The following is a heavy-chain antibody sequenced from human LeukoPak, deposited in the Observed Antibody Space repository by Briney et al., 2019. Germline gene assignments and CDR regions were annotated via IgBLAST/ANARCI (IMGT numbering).Heavy chain of an antibody. V-gene: IGHV3-30-3*01. J-gene: IGHJ4*02. CDR1: GFTFSSYA. Sequence: HPGGSLRLSCAASGFTFSSYAMHWVRQAPGKGLEWVAVISYDGSNKYYADSVKGRFTISRDNNKNSLYLQMNSLRAEDSALYYCAKDIGAAAASHFDYWGQGTLVTVSS. CDR3: AKDIGAAAASHFDY. D-gene: IGHD6-13*01. CDR2: ISYDGSNK.